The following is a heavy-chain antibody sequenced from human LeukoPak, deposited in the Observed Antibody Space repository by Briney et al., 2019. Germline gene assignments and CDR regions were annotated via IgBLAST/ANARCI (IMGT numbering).Heavy chain of an antibody. Sequence: SETLSLTCTVSGGSISSYYWSWIRQPPVKGLEWIGYIYYSGSTNYNPSLKSRVTISVDTSKNQFSLKLSSVTAADTAVYYCARSAPYCSGGSCYHYWGQGTLVTVSS. V-gene: IGHV4-59*01. J-gene: IGHJ4*02. D-gene: IGHD2-15*01. CDR3: ARSAPYCSGGSCYHY. CDR1: GGSISSYY. CDR2: IYYSGST.